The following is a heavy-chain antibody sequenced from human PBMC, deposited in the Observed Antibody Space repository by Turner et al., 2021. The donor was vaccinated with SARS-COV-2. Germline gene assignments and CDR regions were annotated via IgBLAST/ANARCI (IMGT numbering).Heavy chain of an antibody. CDR1: GYTFNHHG. D-gene: IGHD6-19*01. Sequence: QGQLVQSGAEVKKPGASVLFSCKASGYTFNHHGISWIRQAPGQGLEWMGWISCYNGDTMYAEKFRGRVTITEDTSAATAQMEVTSLTPDDTAVYYCASDPSNTSGRYQYFDFWGQGTPVTVSS. J-gene: IGHJ4*02. V-gene: IGHV1-18*01. CDR3: ASDPSNTSGRYQYFDF. CDR2: ISCYNGDT.